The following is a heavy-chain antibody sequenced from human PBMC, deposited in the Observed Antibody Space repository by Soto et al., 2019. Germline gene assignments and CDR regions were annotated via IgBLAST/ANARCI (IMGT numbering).Heavy chain of an antibody. CDR2: ISAYNGNT. CDR3: ARDRPVVVVAATRWFDP. V-gene: IGHV1-18*01. J-gene: IGHJ5*02. Sequence: QVPLVQSGAEVKKPGASVKVSCKASGYTFTSYGISWVRQAPGQGLEWMGWISAYNGNTNYAQKLQGRVTMTTDTSTSTAYMELRSLRSDDTAVYYCARDRPVVVVAATRWFDPWGQGTLVTVSS. D-gene: IGHD2-15*01. CDR1: GYTFTSYG.